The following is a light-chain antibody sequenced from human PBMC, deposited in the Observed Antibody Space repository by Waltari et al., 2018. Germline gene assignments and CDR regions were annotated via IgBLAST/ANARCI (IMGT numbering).Light chain of an antibody. J-gene: IGKJ4*01. Sequence: EILMTQSPATLSVSPGERATLSCRASQSVSSDLAWYQQKPGQPPRLLIYGASTRATGVPDRISGSGSGTDFTLTISSLQSEDFVIYYCQQYNNWPPLTFGGGTKVEIK. CDR3: QQYNNWPPLT. CDR2: GAS. CDR1: QSVSSD. V-gene: IGKV3-15*01.